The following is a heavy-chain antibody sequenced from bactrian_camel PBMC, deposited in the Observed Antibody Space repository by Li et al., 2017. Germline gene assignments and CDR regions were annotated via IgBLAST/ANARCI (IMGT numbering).Heavy chain of an antibody. V-gene: IGHV3S53*01. CDR1: GSIYGDAC. J-gene: IGHJ4*01. D-gene: IGHD6*01. CDR3: ALMRMCTYGATWYVDSEYTY. Sequence: HVQLVESGGGSVQAGGSLRLSCGASGSIYGDACVGWLRQAPGKEREGVAAIDSDGIASYADSVKGRFTVSRDNANNTVNLMMNSLKPEDTAMYYCALMRMCTYGATWYVDSEYTYWGRGTQVTV. CDR2: IDSDGIA.